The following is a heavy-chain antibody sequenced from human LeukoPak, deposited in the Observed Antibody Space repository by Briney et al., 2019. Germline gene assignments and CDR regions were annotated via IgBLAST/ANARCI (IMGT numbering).Heavy chain of an antibody. D-gene: IGHD6-13*01. CDR2: IIPIFGTA. J-gene: IGHJ6*03. V-gene: IGHV1-69*13. CDR3: ARAIAAAGRYYYYMDV. CDR1: GGTFSSYA. Sequence: GASVKVSCKASGGTFSSYAISWVRQAPGQGLEWMGGIIPIFGTANYAQKFQGRVTITADESTSTAYMELSSLRSEDTAVYYCARAIAAAGRYYYYMDVWGKGTTVTVSS.